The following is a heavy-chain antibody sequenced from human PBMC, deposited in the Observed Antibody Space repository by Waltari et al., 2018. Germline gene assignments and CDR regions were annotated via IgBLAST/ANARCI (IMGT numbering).Heavy chain of an antibody. D-gene: IGHD7-27*01. CDR3: VTDDPGLGLDV. Sequence: EVQLVESGGGLVHPGGSLRLSCEASGFIFTNYWMHWVRQDPGKGLVWGAHINSDGRRTTYGDSVRGRFTITRDNARNTLYLQMTSLRAEDTAVYFCVTDDPGLGLDVWGQGTTVTVSS. CDR1: GFIFTNYW. CDR2: INSDGRRT. V-gene: IGHV3-74*01. J-gene: IGHJ6*02.